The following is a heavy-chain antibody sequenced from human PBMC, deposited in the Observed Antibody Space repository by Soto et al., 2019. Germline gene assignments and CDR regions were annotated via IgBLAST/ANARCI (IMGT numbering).Heavy chain of an antibody. CDR3: ARLILGVVGNSDYFYSGMDV. J-gene: IGHJ6*02. Sequence: QVQLVQSGAEVKKPGSSVKVSCKASGGTFSSYAISWVRQAPGQGLEWMGGIIPIFDTANYAQKFQGRVTITADESTSTAYMALSSLRSEDTAVYYCARLILGVVGNSDYFYSGMDVWGQGTTVTVSS. V-gene: IGHV1-69*01. CDR2: IIPIFDTA. D-gene: IGHD3-3*01. CDR1: GGTFSSYA.